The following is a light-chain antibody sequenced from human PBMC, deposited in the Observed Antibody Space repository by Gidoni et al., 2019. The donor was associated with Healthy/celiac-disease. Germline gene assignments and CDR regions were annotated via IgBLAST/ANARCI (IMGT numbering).Light chain of an antibody. CDR3: QQSYSTPPAT. CDR1: QSISSY. Sequence: DIQMTQSLSSLSASVGDRVTITCRASQSISSYLNWYQQKPGKAPKLLIYAASSLQSGVPSRFSGSGSGTDFTLTISSLQPEDFATYYCQQSYSTPPATFGGGTKVEIK. CDR2: AAS. J-gene: IGKJ4*01. V-gene: IGKV1-39*01.